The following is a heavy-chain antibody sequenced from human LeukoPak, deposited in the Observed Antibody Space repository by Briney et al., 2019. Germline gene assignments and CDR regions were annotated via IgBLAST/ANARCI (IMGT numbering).Heavy chain of an antibody. Sequence: PGGSLRLSCAASGFTFSSYDMNWVRQAPGKGLEWVSYISTGASTIYYADSVRGRFTISRDNAKNSLYLQMDSLRVEDTAVYYCARDGGSRNDADLDAWGQGTLVTVSS. V-gene: IGHV3-48*03. J-gene: IGHJ5*02. CDR2: ISTGASTI. CDR1: GFTFSSYD. D-gene: IGHD1-1*01. CDR3: ARDGGSRNDADLDA.